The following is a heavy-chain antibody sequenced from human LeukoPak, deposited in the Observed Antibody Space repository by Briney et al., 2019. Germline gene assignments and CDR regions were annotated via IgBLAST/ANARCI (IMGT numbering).Heavy chain of an antibody. J-gene: IGHJ4*02. CDR3: ARGTYYYDSSGYYFDY. V-gene: IGHV3-21*01. D-gene: IGHD3-22*01. CDR1: GFTFSSYN. Sequence: GGSLRLSCAASGFTFSSYNMNWVRQAPGKGLEWVSSITSGSSYIYYADSVKGRFTISRDNAKNSLYLQMNSLRAEDTAVCYCARGTYYYDSSGYYFDYWGQGTLVTVSS. CDR2: ITSGSSYI.